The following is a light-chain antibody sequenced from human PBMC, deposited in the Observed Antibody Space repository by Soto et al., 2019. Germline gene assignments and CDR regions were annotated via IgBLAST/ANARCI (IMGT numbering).Light chain of an antibody. CDR1: QGISSY. CDR3: QQYYSYPFT. V-gene: IGKV1-8*01. J-gene: IGKJ4*01. CDR2: AAS. Sequence: AIRMTQSPSSFSASTGDRVTITCRASQGISSYLAWYQQKPGKAPKLLIYAASTLQSGVPSRFRGSGSGTDFPLTISCLQSEDFATYYCQQYYSYPFTFGGGTKVEIK.